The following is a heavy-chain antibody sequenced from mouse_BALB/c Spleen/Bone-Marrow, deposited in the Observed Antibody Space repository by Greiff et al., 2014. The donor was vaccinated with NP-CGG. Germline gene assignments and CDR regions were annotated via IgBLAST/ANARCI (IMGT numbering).Heavy chain of an antibody. V-gene: IGHV5-12-2*01. CDR1: GFTFSSYT. CDR3: ARRYDYGYGPFAY. J-gene: IGHJ3*01. Sequence: EVNLVESGGGLVQPGGSLKLSCAASGFTFSSYTMSWVRQTPEKRLEWVAYISNGGGSTYYPDTVKGRFTISRDNAKNTLYLQMSSLKSEDTAMYYCARRYDYGYGPFAYWGQGTLVTVSA. CDR2: ISNGGGST. D-gene: IGHD1-2*01.